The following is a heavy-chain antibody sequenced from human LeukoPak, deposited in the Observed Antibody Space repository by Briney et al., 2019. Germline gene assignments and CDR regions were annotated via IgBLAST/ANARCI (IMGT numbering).Heavy chain of an antibody. D-gene: IGHD6-19*01. Sequence: SDPLSLTCTVCGGSMSSSSYYWGWIRQPPGKVLEWIGIIYYSGSTDYNPSLKSRVTISVDTSKNQFSLKLSSVTAADTAVYYCARTVIAGALHFDYWGQGPLVTVSS. J-gene: IGHJ4*02. V-gene: IGHV4-39*01. CDR1: GGSMSSSSYY. CDR3: ARTVIAGALHFDY. CDR2: IYYSGST.